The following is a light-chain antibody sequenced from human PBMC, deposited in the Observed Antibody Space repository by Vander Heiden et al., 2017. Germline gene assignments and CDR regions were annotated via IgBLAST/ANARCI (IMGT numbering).Light chain of an antibody. CDR2: GNS. CDR3: QSYDSSLSGYV. CDR1: SSNIGAGYD. J-gene: IGLJ1*01. Sequence: QSVLTQPPSVSGAPGQRVTIPCTGSSSNIGAGYDFHWYQQLPGTAPKLLIYGNSKRPSGVPDRFSGSKSGTSASLAITGLQAEDEADYYCQSYDSSLSGYVFGTGTKVTVL. V-gene: IGLV1-40*01.